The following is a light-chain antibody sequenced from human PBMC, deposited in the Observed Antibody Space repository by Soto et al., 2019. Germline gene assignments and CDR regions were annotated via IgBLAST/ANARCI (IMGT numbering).Light chain of an antibody. Sequence: QSVLTQPPSASGTPGQRVTISCSGSGDNAVNWYQQLPGTAPKLLIYSNDQRPSGIPDRFSGSKSGTSASLAISGLQSEDGADYYCATWDDSLNTYVFGTGTKLTVL. CDR1: GDNA. J-gene: IGLJ1*01. V-gene: IGLV1-44*01. CDR3: ATWDDSLNTYV. CDR2: SND.